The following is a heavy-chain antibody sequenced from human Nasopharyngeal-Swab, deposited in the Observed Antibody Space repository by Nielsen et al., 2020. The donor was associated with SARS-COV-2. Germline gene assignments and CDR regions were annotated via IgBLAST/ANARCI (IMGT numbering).Heavy chain of an antibody. CDR2: IWYDGSNK. J-gene: IGHJ4*02. D-gene: IGHD3-22*01. CDR1: GFTLSSYG. Sequence: GESLNIPCAASGFTLSSYGMHWVRQAPGKGLEWVAVIWYDGSNKYYADSVKGRFTISRDNSKNTLYLQMNSMRAEDTAVYYCARGGSSGYWLVYWGQGTLVTVSS. CDR3: ARGGSSGYWLVY. V-gene: IGHV3-33*01.